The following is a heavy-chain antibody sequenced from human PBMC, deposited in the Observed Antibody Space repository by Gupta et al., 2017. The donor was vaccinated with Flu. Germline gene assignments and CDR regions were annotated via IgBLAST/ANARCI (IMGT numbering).Heavy chain of an antibody. CDR3: ARQDGDWNFDY. Sequence: NWVRQAPGKGLEWVSYISSSGSAIYYADSVKGRFTISRDNARNSLYLQMSSLRAEDTALYYCARQDGDWNFDYWGQGTLVTVSS. D-gene: IGHD2-21*02. J-gene: IGHJ4*02. CDR2: ISSSGSAI. V-gene: IGHV3-48*03.